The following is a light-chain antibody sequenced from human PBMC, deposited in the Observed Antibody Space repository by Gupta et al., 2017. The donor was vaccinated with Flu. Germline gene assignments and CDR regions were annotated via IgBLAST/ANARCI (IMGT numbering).Light chain of an antibody. J-gene: IGLJ3*02. CDR1: SSNIGINY. Sequence: SSNIGINYVYGYHNLPGTAPKLLICTDYQRPSGVPDRFSGSKSGTSASLAISGLRSEDEGDYYCAAWDDSLSLWVFGGGTKLTVL. V-gene: IGLV1-47*01. CDR3: AAWDDSLSLWV. CDR2: TDY.